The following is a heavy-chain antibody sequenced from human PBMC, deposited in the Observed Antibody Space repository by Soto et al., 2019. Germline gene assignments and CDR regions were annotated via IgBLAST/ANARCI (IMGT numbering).Heavy chain of an antibody. V-gene: IGHV2-5*02. Sequence: QITLKESGPTPVKPTQTLTLTCNFSGFSLSSIALGMGVGWIRQPPGKALEWLALIYWDGDKRYNPSLKSRLPTPRDLPKSRVALKITNRERGDTGTYSCTPGSWATRATIFFDHGGRGPL. CDR1: GFSLSSIALGMG. CDR3: TPGSWATRATIFFDH. J-gene: IGHJ2*01. CDR2: IYWDGDK. D-gene: IGHD3-9*01.